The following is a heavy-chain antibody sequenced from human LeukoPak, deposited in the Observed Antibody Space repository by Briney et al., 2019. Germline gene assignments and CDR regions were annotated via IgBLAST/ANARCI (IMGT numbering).Heavy chain of an antibody. D-gene: IGHD2-15*01. CDR1: GYTFTSYG. CDR3: ARVERYCSGGSCYSDY. J-gene: IGHJ4*02. Sequence: EASVKVSCKASGYTFTSYGISWVRQAPGQGLEWMGWISAYNGNTNYAQKLQGRVTMTTDTSTSTAYMELRSLRSDDTAVYYCARVERYCSGGSCYSDYWGQGTLVTVSS. V-gene: IGHV1-18*01. CDR2: ISAYNGNT.